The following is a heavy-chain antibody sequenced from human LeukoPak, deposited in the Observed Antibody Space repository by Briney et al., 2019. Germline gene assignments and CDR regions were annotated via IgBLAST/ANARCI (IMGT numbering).Heavy chain of an antibody. D-gene: IGHD6-6*01. V-gene: IGHV3-23*01. Sequence: PGGSLRLSCAASGFTFSSYAMSWVRQAPGKGLEWVSAISGSGGSTYCADSVKGRFTISRDNSKNTLYLQMNSLRAEDTAVYYCAKDQKQLGPYYGMDVWGQGTTVTVSS. CDR3: AKDQKQLGPYYGMDV. J-gene: IGHJ6*02. CDR1: GFTFSSYA. CDR2: ISGSGGST.